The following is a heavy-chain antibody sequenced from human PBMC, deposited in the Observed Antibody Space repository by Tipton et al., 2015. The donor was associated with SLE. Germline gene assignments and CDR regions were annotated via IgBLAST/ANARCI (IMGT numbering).Heavy chain of an antibody. CDR1: GGSISSYY. Sequence: TLSLTCTVSGGSISSYYWSWIRQPPGKGLEWIGYIYYSGSTNYNPSLKSRFTISVDTSKNQFSLNLSSGTAADTAVYYCARETTGDTYYYYGRDVWGHGTPVTASS. CDR2: IYYSGST. V-gene: IGHV4-59*01. J-gene: IGHJ6*02. CDR3: ARETTGDTYYYYGRDV. D-gene: IGHD7-27*01.